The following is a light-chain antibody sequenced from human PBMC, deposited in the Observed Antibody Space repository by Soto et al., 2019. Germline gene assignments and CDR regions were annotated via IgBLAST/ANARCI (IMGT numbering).Light chain of an antibody. Sequence: ELVMTQSPATLSVSPGERATLSCRASQSVNSNLAWYQQKPDQPPRILIYGASTRATGIPASFSGSGSGTECTLTISSLQSEDSAVYYCQQYNDWPRTFGQGSKLEI. CDR2: GAS. CDR1: QSVNSN. J-gene: IGKJ2*01. CDR3: QQYNDWPRT. V-gene: IGKV3-15*01.